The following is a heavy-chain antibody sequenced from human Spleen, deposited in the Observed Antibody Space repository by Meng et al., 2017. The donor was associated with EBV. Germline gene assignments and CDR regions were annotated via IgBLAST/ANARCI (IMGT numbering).Heavy chain of an antibody. CDR2: MNPNNGNI. Sequence: QGHWVQSGHEVNKPGAYMKVSCKASGYTLTSYDIHWVRQATGQGLEWMGWMNPNNGNIDYAQKFQGRLTMTRNTSISTAYMEVSSLRSDDTAVYYCARDQGGDFDYWGQGTLVTVSS. V-gene: IGHV1-8*01. D-gene: IGHD3-16*01. J-gene: IGHJ4*02. CDR1: GYTLTSYD. CDR3: ARDQGGDFDY.